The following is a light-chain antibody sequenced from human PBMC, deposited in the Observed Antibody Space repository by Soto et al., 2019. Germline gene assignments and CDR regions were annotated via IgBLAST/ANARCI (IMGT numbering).Light chain of an antibody. CDR2: DAS. J-gene: IGKJ5*01. V-gene: IGKV3-11*01. Sequence: EIVLTQSPATLSLSPGERATLSCRASQSVSTYLAWYPQRPGQAPRLLIYDASYRATDIPPRFSGSGSGTDVTLTISSREPEDCEVYYGQQRRSWPPTITFGQGTRL. CDR1: QSVSTY. CDR3: QQRRSWPPTIT.